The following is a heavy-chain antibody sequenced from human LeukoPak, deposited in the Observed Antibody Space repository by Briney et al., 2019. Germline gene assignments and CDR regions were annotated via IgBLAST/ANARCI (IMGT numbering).Heavy chain of an antibody. CDR3: ARPAGRDYYDSSGYVLY. D-gene: IGHD3-22*01. V-gene: IGHV1-18*01. CDR1: GYTFTSYS. J-gene: IGHJ4*02. CDR2: ISAYNGNT. Sequence: ASVKVSCKASGYTFTSYSINWVRQAPGQGLEWMGRISAYNGNTDYAQKFQGKVTVTTDTSTSIAYMELRSLRLDDTAVYYCARPAGRDYYDSSGYVLYWGQGTRVTVSS.